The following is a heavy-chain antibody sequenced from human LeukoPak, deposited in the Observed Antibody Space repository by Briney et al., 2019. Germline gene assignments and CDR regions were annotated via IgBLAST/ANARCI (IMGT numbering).Heavy chain of an antibody. V-gene: IGHV3-74*01. CDR2: INTDGSST. CDR1: RFTFSSYS. D-gene: IGHD3-22*01. Sequence: PGGSLRLSCAASRFTFSSYSMNWVRQAPGKGLAWVSRINTDGSSTSYADSVRGRFTISRDNSKNRLYVQMNSLRAEDTAVYYCARDYDSSGYYYEMGYWGQGTLVTVSS. J-gene: IGHJ4*01. CDR3: ARDYDSSGYYYEMGY.